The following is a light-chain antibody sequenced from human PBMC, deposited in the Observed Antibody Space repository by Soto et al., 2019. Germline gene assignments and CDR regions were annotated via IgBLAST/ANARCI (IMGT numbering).Light chain of an antibody. V-gene: IGLV2-14*03. Sequence: QSALTQPASVSGSPGQSITISCTGTSNDIGGYNYVSWYQQHPGRAPTLIIYELSRRPSGTSNRFSGSRSSNTASLTISGLQVEDEAHYYCCAYTGDRNVLFGGGTKLTVL. CDR2: ELS. CDR1: SNDIGGYNY. CDR3: CAYTGDRNVL. J-gene: IGLJ2*01.